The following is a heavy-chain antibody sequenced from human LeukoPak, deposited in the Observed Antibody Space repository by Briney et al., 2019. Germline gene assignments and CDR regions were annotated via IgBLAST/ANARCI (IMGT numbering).Heavy chain of an antibody. D-gene: IGHD3-3*01. CDR2: IDGSGGRP. V-gene: IGHV3-23*01. Sequence: GGSLRLSCAASGFTLSKYAMNWVRQAPGKGLEWVSGIDGSGGRPPSADSVKGRFTISRDISKNTLYLQMDSLRAEDTAAYYCARGKDHDFWNPFDHWGQGTLVTVSS. CDR3: ARGKDHDFWNPFDH. J-gene: IGHJ4*02. CDR1: GFTLSKYA.